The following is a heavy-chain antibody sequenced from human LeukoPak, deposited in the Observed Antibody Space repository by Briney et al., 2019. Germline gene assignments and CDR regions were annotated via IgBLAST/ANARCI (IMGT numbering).Heavy chain of an antibody. Sequence: ASVKVSCKASGYTFTSYYMHWVRQAPGQGLEWMGIINPSGGSTSYAQKLQGRVTMTRDMSTSTVYMELRSLRSDDTAVYYCARDLKRGYSSGRYSWGTGSSNDYWGQGTLVTVSS. D-gene: IGHD6-19*01. J-gene: IGHJ4*02. CDR1: GYTFTSYY. V-gene: IGHV1-46*01. CDR3: ARDLKRGYSSGRYSWGTGSSNDY. CDR2: INPSGGST.